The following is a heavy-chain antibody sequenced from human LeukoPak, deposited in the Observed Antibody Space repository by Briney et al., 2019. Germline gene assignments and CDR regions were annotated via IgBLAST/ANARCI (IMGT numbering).Heavy chain of an antibody. V-gene: IGHV3-48*02. D-gene: IGHD1-7*01. CDR2: ISGSSSTI. CDR1: GFTFSNYS. Sequence: PGGSLRLSCAASGFTFSNYSMNWVRQAPGRGLEWLSYISGSSSTIYYADSVRGRFTISRDNAKDSLYLQMNSLRDEDTAVYYCARVSGLEVRFWGQGTLVTVSS. J-gene: IGHJ4*02. CDR3: ARVSGLEVRF.